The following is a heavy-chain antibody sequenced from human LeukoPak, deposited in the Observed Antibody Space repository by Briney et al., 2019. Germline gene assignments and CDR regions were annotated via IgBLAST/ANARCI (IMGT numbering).Heavy chain of an antibody. J-gene: IGHJ3*02. CDR3: ARHCYYDSSGYCTNAFDI. Sequence: SETLSLTCAVYGGSFSGYYWSWIRQPPGKGLGWIGEINHSGSTNYNPTLKSRVTISVDTSKNQFSLKLSSVTAADTAVYYCARHCYYDSSGYCTNAFDIWGQGTMVTVSS. V-gene: IGHV4-34*01. CDR1: GGSFSGYY. D-gene: IGHD3-22*01. CDR2: INHSGST.